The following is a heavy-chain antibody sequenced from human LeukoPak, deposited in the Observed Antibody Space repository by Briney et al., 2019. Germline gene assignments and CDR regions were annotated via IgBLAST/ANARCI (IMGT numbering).Heavy chain of an antibody. J-gene: IGHJ4*02. Sequence: PSETLSLTCSVSAGSISPYYWSWIRQPPGNGLEWIGYISSGGSPDYSPSLKGRVTISLDTSKNQISLMLNSVTAADTAVYYCARYSLGCFDYWGQGTLVTVSS. CDR2: ISSGGSP. D-gene: IGHD5-18*01. V-gene: IGHV4-59*01. CDR3: ARYSLGCFDY. CDR1: AGSISPYY.